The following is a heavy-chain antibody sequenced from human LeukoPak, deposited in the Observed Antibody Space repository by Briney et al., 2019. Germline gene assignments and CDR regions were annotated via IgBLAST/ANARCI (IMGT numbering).Heavy chain of an antibody. Sequence: GGSLRLSCAASGFTFSSYGMHWVRQAPGKGLEWVAVIWYDGSNKYYADSVKGRFTISRDNSKNTLYLQMNSLRAEDTAVYYCAREGSDLVVVAAIFDYWGQGTLVTVSS. CDR2: IWYDGSNK. CDR3: AREGSDLVVVAAIFDY. V-gene: IGHV3-33*01. J-gene: IGHJ4*02. CDR1: GFTFSSYG. D-gene: IGHD2-15*01.